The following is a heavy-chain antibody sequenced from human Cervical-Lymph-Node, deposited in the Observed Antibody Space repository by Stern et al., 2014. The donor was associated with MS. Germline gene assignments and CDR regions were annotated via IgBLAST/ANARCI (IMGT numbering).Heavy chain of an antibody. CDR1: GGTFSNSG. D-gene: IGHD1-26*01. Sequence: QVQLVQSGAEVRKPGSSVKVSCKASGGTFSNSGLSWVRQAPGQGLEWMGGIIPLFGTTNYAQKFQCRVTITADKSTGTAFLELRSLTSDDTAVYYCARDLGVGPTAYWGQGTLVTVSS. CDR3: ARDLGVGPTAY. J-gene: IGHJ4*02. CDR2: IIPLFGTT. V-gene: IGHV1-69*06.